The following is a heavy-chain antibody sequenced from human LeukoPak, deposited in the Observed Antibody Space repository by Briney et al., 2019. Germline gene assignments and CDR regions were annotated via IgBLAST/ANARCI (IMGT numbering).Heavy chain of an antibody. D-gene: IGHD2-15*01. Sequence: ESSLDGDCMTAGHTVRGECMHWLPQAPGQGLEWMGWINPNSGGTNYAQKFQGRVTMTRDTSISTAYMELSRLRSDDTAVYYCARPRGYCSGGSCYQYAFDIWGQGTMVTVSS. V-gene: IGHV1-2*03. CDR3: ARPRGYCSGGSCYQYAFDI. CDR1: GHTVRGEC. J-gene: IGHJ3*02. CDR2: INPNSGGT.